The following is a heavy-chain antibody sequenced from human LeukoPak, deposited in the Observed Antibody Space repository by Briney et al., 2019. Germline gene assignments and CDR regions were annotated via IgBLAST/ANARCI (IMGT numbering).Heavy chain of an antibody. CDR2: IYSDNT. CDR3: ARVSPNTVTTLQYFDY. Sequence: GGSLRLSCTVSGFTVSSNSMSWVRQAPGKGLEWVSFIYSDNTHYSDSVKGRFTISRDSAKNSLYLQMNSLRAEDTAVYYCARVSPNTVTTLQYFDYWGQGTLVTVSS. CDR1: GFTVSSNS. V-gene: IGHV3-53*01. J-gene: IGHJ4*02. D-gene: IGHD4-17*01.